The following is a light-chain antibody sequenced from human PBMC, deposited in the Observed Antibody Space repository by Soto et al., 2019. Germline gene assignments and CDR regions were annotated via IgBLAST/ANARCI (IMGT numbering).Light chain of an antibody. CDR2: AAS. Sequence: DLQMTQSPSSLSASVGDRVTVTCRASQSITTYLNWYQQKPGKAPKLLIYAASNLKSGVPSRFSGSGSGTDFILTISSLQPEDFATYSCQQSFTTPWTFGQGTKVEVK. V-gene: IGKV1-39*01. CDR3: QQSFTTPWT. J-gene: IGKJ1*01. CDR1: QSITTY.